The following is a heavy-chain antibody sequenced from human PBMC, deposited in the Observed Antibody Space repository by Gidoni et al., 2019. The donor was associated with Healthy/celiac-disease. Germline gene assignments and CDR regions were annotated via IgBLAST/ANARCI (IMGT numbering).Heavy chain of an antibody. CDR2: IYYSGST. CDR3: ARATGSYYDYYYYGMDV. D-gene: IGHD1-26*01. J-gene: IGHJ6*02. Sequence: QVQLQESGPVLVKPSETLSLTCPVSGGSISSYYWSWIRQPPGKGLEWIGYIYYSGSTNYNPSLKSRVTISVDTSKNQFSLKLSSVTAADTAVYYCARATGSYYDYYYYGMDVWGQGTTVTVSS. CDR1: GGSISSYY. V-gene: IGHV4-59*01.